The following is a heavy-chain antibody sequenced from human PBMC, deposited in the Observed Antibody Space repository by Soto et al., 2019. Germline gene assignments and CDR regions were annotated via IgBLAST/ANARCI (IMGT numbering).Heavy chain of an antibody. J-gene: IGHJ3*02. Sequence: ESGGGLVQPGGSLKLSCAASGFTFSSYWMSWVRQAPGKGLEWVANIKKDGSEKYYVDSVKGRFTISRDNAKNSLYLQMNSLRAEDTAVYYCARDGDGIAVAAFDMWGQGTMVTVSS. CDR2: IKKDGSEK. V-gene: IGHV3-7*01. D-gene: IGHD6-19*01. CDR1: GFTFSSYW. CDR3: ARDGDGIAVAAFDM.